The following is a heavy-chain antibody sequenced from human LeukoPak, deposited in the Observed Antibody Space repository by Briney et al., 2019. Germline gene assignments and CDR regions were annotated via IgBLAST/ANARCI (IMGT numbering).Heavy chain of an antibody. J-gene: IGHJ4*02. CDR2: MSYDGSNK. V-gene: IGHV3-30*03. D-gene: IGHD6-19*01. CDR1: GFTFSSYG. CDR3: AREGGGIAVAGPLDY. Sequence: GGSLRLSCAASGFTFSSYGMHWVRQAPGKGLEWVAVMSYDGSNKYYADSVKGRFTISRDNSKNTLYLQMNSLRAEDTAVYYCAREGGGIAVAGPLDYWGQGTLVTVSP.